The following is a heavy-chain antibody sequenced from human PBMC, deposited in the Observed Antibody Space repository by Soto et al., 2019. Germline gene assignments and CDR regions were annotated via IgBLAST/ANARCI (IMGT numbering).Heavy chain of an antibody. D-gene: IGHD4-17*01. Sequence: PSETLSLTCTVSGGSLSSYYWSWIRQPPGKGLEWIGYIYYSGSTNYNPSLKSRVTISVDTSKNQSSLKLSSVTAADTAVYYCARAGGDYGDYGLFFQHWGQGTLVTVSS. CDR3: ARAGGDYGDYGLFFQH. V-gene: IGHV4-59*01. CDR1: GGSLSSYY. J-gene: IGHJ1*01. CDR2: IYYSGST.